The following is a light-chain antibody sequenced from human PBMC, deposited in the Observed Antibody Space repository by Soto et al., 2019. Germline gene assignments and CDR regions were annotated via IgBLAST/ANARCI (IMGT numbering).Light chain of an antibody. J-gene: IGKJ3*01. CDR3: QQYGSSPFT. Sequence: EIVLTQSPATLSWSPGERATLSCRASQSVSSSYLAWYQQKPGQAPRLLIYGASSRATGIPDRFSGSGSGTDFTLTISRLEPEDFAVYYCQQYGSSPFTFGPGTKVDIK. V-gene: IGKV3-20*01. CDR1: QSVSSSY. CDR2: GAS.